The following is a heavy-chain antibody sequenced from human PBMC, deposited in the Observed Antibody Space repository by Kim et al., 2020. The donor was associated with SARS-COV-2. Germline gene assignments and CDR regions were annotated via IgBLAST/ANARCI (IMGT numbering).Heavy chain of an antibody. D-gene: IGHD3-9*01. Sequence: ASVKVSCKASGYTFTGYYMHWVRQAPGQGLEWMGWINPNSGGTNYAQKFQGRVTMTRDTSISTAYMELSRLRSDDTAVYYCARSGMYYDILTGYLPQGNFDYWGQGTLVTVSS. V-gene: IGHV1-2*02. CDR3: ARSGMYYDILTGYLPQGNFDY. J-gene: IGHJ4*02. CDR2: INPNSGGT. CDR1: GYTFTGYY.